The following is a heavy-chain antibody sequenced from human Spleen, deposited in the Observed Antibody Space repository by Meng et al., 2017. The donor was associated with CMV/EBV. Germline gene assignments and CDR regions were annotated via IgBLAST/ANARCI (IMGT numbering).Heavy chain of an antibody. CDR2: IHHSGST. CDR3: AREGGDYELGSGYNNWLYP. V-gene: IGHV4-59*01. Sequence: SETLSLTCAVYGGSFSGYYWSWIRQPQGKGLEWIGYIHHSGSTNYNPTLRSRVTMSVDTSKNHFSLRVTSVTAADTALYYCAREGGDYELGSGYNNWLYPGGQGTLVTVSS. D-gene: IGHD3-3*01. J-gene: IGHJ5*02. CDR1: GGSFSGYY.